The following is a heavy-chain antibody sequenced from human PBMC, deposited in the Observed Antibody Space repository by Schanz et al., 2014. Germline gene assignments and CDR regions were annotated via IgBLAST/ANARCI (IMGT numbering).Heavy chain of an antibody. CDR1: GFTFSDHY. CDR2: FKSNVDGGTT. Sequence: EVQLVESGGGLVQPGGSLRLSCAASGFTFSDHYMEWVRQAPGKGLEWVGRFKSNVDGGTTDYAAPVKGRFTISRDDSKNTLSLQMNSLKTEDTAVYYCTDGSARWGQGTLVTVSS. D-gene: IGHD3-22*01. J-gene: IGHJ4*02. CDR3: TDGSAR. V-gene: IGHV3-15*01.